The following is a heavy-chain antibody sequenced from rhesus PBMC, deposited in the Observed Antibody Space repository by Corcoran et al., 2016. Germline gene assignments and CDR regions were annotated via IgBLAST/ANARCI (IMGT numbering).Heavy chain of an antibody. CDR2: ISNGGGST. CDR3: AKDRDAFDF. V-gene: IGHV3S5*01. J-gene: IGHJ3*01. CDR1: GFTFSSYG. Sequence: EAQLMESGGGLVQPGGSLRLSCAASGFTFSSYGMSLVRQAPGKGLEWVSYISNGGGSTYYADSVKGRFTISRDNSKNTLSLQMNSLRAEDTAVYYCAKDRDAFDFWGQGLRVTVSS.